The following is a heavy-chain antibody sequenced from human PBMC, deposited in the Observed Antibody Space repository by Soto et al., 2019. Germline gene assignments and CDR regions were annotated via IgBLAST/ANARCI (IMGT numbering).Heavy chain of an antibody. Sequence: QLQLQESGSGLVTPSQTLSLTCAVSGGSISSGGYSWNWIRQPPGKGLEWIGNIYHSGSTYYNASPKSRVNVSVDRTKNQFSLTLSSVTAADTAVYYCGRGDYANAFAIWGQGTMVTVSS. J-gene: IGHJ3*02. CDR2: IYHSGST. CDR3: GRGDYANAFAI. D-gene: IGHD4-17*01. CDR1: GGSISSGGYS. V-gene: IGHV4-30-2*01.